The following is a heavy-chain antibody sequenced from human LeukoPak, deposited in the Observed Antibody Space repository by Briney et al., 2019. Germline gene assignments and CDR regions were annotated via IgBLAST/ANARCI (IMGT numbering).Heavy chain of an antibody. D-gene: IGHD2-8*01. Sequence: SETLSLTCTVSGGSISGYYWSRIRQPPGRGLEWIGYISHSGSTNYNPSLESRVTISIDMSKNQFSLKLRSVTAADTAVYYCARDSLYATNWYDPWGQGTLVTVSS. CDR3: ARDSLYATNWYDP. V-gene: IGHV4-59*01. CDR1: GGSISGYY. CDR2: ISHSGST. J-gene: IGHJ5*02.